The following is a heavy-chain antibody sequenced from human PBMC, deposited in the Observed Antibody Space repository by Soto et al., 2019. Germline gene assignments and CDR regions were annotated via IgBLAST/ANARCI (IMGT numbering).Heavy chain of an antibody. D-gene: IGHD3-9*01. CDR2: INPNSGGT. Sequence: GASVKVSCKASGYTFTGYYMHWVRQAPGQGLEWMGWINPNSGGTNYAQKFQGWVTMTRDTSISTAYMELSRLRSDDTAVYYCAAGRHDILTGYYYPRDYYYGMDVWGQGTTVTVSS. CDR1: GYTFTGYY. V-gene: IGHV1-2*04. J-gene: IGHJ6*02. CDR3: AAGRHDILTGYYYPRDYYYGMDV.